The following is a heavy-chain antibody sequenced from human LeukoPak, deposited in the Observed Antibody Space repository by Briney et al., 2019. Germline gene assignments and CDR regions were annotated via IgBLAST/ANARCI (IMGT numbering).Heavy chain of an antibody. J-gene: IGHJ6*03. CDR2: IYYSGYT. D-gene: IGHD3-16*01. CDR1: GYSISSSYY. Sequence: SETLSLTCTVSGYSISSSYYWSWIRQPPGKGLEYIGYIYYSGYTNYNPSLKSRVTISVDTSKNQFSLKLSSVTAADTAVYYCARETSQKGAHYMDVWGKGTTVTISS. CDR3: ARETSQKGAHYMDV. V-gene: IGHV4-61*01.